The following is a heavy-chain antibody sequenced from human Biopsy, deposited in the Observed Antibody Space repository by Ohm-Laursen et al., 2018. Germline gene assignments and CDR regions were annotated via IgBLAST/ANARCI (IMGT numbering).Heavy chain of an antibody. CDR2: FNSDGTDT. J-gene: IGHJ4*02. CDR3: AKAGRGYIDY. D-gene: IGHD5-18*01. CDR1: GFTFSSSW. Sequence: SLRLSCAASGFTFSSSWMHWVRQAPGTGLEWVSRFNSDGTDTTYADSVKGRFTISRDNAKNTLYLQMNSLRVEDTAVYYCAKAGRGYIDYWGQGTLVIVSS. V-gene: IGHV3-74*01.